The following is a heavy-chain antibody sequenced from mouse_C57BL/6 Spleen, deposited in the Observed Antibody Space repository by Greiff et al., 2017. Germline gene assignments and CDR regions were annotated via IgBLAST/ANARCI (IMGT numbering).Heavy chain of an antibody. CDR2: ILPGSGST. CDR3: AITLKLRNYYFDC. J-gene: IGHJ2*01. Sequence: QVQLQQSGAELMKPGASVKLSCKATGYTFTGYWIEWVKQRPGHGLEWIGEILPGSGSTNYNEKFKGKATFTADTSSNTAYMQLSSLTTAYSAIDYCAITLKLRNYYFDCWGQGTTLTVSS. V-gene: IGHV1-9*01. CDR1: GYTFTGYW. D-gene: IGHD4-1*01.